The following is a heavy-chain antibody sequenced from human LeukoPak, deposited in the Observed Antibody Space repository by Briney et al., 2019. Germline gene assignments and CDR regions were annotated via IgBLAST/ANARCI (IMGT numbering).Heavy chain of an antibody. CDR1: GFTFSNYW. V-gene: IGHV3-74*01. CDR2: IDANAKTT. Sequence: GGSLRLSCAASGFTFSNYWLHWVRQAPGKGLVWVSRIDANAKTTSYADSVKGRFTISTDNAKKTLYLQMNSLRVEDTAVYYCLTVVETTIAAFDIWGQGTMVTVSS. D-gene: IGHD1-26*01. J-gene: IGHJ3*02. CDR3: LTVVETTIAAFDI.